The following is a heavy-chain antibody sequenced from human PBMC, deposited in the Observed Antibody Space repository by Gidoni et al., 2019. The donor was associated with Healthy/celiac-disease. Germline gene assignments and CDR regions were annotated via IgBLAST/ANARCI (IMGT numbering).Heavy chain of an antibody. CDR3: ARDLELRYYDWLGLDAFDI. CDR2: VWYDGRNK. V-gene: IGHV3-33*01. J-gene: IGHJ3*02. CDR1: GLTFRCFA. Sequence: VQLVDSGGGVVQPGCSLRRSRAAPGLTFRCFALHWVRQAQGKGPEWVAVVWYDGRNKYYAGSMKDRFTISRDNSKNTLYLQMNSLRAEVTAVYYWARDLELRYYDWLGLDAFDIWGQGTMVTVSS. D-gene: IGHD3-9*01.